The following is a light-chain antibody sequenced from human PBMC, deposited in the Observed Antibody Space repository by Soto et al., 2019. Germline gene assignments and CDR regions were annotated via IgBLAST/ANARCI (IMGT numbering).Light chain of an antibody. J-gene: IGKJ1*01. CDR3: QQYGSSPQT. Sequence: EIVWTQSPGTLSWSTGERATLSCRASQSVSSSYLAWYQQKPGQAPRLLIYGASSRATGIPDRLSGSGSGTDFTLTISRLEPEDFAVYYCQQYGSSPQTFGQGTKVEIK. V-gene: IGKV3-20*01. CDR1: QSVSSSY. CDR2: GAS.